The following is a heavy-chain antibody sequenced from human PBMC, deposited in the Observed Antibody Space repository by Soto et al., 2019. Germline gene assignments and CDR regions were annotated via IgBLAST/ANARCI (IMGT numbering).Heavy chain of an antibody. J-gene: IGHJ3*02. V-gene: IGHV1-8*01. CDR3: ARGLLSNHDAFDI. CDR1: GYTFTSYD. CDR2: MNPNSGNT. Sequence: ASVKFSCKASGYTFTSYDINWVRQATGQGLEWMGWMNPNSGNTGYAQKFQGRVTMTRNTSISTAYMELSSLRSEDTAVYYCARGLLSNHDAFDIWGQGTMVTVSS.